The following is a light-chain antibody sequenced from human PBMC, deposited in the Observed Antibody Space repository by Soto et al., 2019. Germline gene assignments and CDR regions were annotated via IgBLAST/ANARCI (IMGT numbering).Light chain of an antibody. V-gene: IGKV3-11*01. J-gene: IGKJ5*01. Sequence: VLTQSPDVLSLSPGQTATLSCRASESVDRYVAWYQQKVGQAPRLLIYAASTLQAGVPSRFSGSGSGTDFTLTISSLEPEDFAVYYCQQRSNWSITFGQGTRLEI. CDR1: ESVDRY. CDR2: AAS. CDR3: QQRSNWSIT.